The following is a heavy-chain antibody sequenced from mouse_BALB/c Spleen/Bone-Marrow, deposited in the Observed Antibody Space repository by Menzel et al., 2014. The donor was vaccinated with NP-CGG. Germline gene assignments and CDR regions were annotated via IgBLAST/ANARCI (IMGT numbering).Heavy chain of an antibody. CDR1: GFDFRRYW. CDR2: TNPESSTI. D-gene: IGHD2-3*01. V-gene: IGHV4-1*02. Sequence: EVQLVESGGGLVQPGGSLKLSCAASGFDFRRYWMSWVRQAPGKGLEWIGETNPESSTINYTPSLKDKFIISRDNAKNTLYLQMSKVRSEDTALYYCARLGYYGYFVDWGQGTTLTVSS. CDR3: ARLGYYGYFVD. J-gene: IGHJ2*01.